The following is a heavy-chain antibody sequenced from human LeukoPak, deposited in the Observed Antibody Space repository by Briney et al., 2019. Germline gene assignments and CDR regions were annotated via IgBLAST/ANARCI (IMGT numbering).Heavy chain of an antibody. J-gene: IGHJ4*02. D-gene: IGHD2-21*01. CDR2: ISSSSSYI. CDR1: GFTFGSYS. CDR3: AGDCGGDCYADY. Sequence: GGSLRLSCAASGFTFGSYSMNWVRQAPGKGLEWVSSISSSSSYIYYADSVKGRFTISRDNAKNSLYLQMNSLRAEDTAVYYCAGDCGGDCYADYWGQGTLVTVSS. V-gene: IGHV3-21*01.